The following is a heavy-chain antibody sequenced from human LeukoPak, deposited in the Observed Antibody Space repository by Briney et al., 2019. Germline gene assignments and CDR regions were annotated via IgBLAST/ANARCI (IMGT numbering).Heavy chain of an antibody. Sequence: GGSLRLSCAASGFTFSDYYMSWIRQAPGKGLEWVSYISSSSYTNYADSVKGRFTISRDNAKNSLYLQMNSLRAEDTAVYYCAREGVVVAATRGYFDYWGQGTLVTVSS. V-gene: IGHV3-11*06. J-gene: IGHJ4*02. CDR1: GFTFSDYY. CDR2: ISSSSYT. D-gene: IGHD2-15*01. CDR3: AREGVVVAATRGYFDY.